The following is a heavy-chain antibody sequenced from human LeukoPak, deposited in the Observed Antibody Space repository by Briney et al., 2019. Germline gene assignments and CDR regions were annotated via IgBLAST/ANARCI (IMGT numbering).Heavy chain of an antibody. D-gene: IGHD3-3*01. J-gene: IGHJ3*02. CDR2: ITGDGTST. CDR3: AKDQGSGYYFDAFDI. Sequence: GGSLRLSCAASGFTFISFGMNWVRQAPGKGLEWVSGITGDGTSTYYADSVKGRFTISRDNSKNTLYLQMNSLRAEDTAVYYCAKDQGSGYYFDAFDIWGQGTMVTVSS. V-gene: IGHV3-23*01. CDR1: GFTFISFG.